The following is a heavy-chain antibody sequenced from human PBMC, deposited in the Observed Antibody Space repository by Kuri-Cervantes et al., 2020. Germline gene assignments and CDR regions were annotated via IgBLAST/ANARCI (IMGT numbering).Heavy chain of an antibody. V-gene: IGHV3-49*04. Sequence: QTLSLTCAASGFTFSSYSMNWVRQAPGKGLEWVGFIRSKAYGGTTEYAASVKGRFTISRDDSKSIAYLQMNSLKTEDTAVYYCTRDGTIFGVDTGSWGQGTLVTVSS. J-gene: IGHJ4*02. CDR1: GFTFSSYS. CDR3: TRDGTIFGVDTGS. D-gene: IGHD3-3*01. CDR2: IRSKAYGGTT.